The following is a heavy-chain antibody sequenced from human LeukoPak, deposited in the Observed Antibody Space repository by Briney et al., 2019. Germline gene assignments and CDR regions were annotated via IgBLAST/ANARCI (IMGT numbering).Heavy chain of an antibody. J-gene: IGHJ4*02. D-gene: IGHD3-22*01. CDR3: AKDPGGYYDSSGINDY. CDR1: GFTFSSYA. CDR2: ISGSGGST. V-gene: IGHV3-23*01. Sequence: GGSLRLSCAASGFTFSSYAMSWVRQAPGKGLEWVSAISGSGGSTYYADSVKGRFTISRDNSKNTPYLQINSLRAEDTAVYYCAKDPGGYYDSSGINDYWGQGTLVTVSS.